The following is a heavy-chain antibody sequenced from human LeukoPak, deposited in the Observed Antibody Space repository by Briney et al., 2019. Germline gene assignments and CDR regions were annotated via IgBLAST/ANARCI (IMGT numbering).Heavy chain of an antibody. J-gene: IGHJ4*02. Sequence: SETLSLTCTVSGGSISSYYWSWIRQPAGKGLEWIGRVYTSASTNYNPSLKSRVPMSVDTSKNQSSPKLTSVTAADTAVYYCAREGSASDYWGQGTLVTVSS. CDR3: AREGSASDY. D-gene: IGHD2-2*01. CDR2: VYTSAST. CDR1: GGSISSYY. V-gene: IGHV4-4*07.